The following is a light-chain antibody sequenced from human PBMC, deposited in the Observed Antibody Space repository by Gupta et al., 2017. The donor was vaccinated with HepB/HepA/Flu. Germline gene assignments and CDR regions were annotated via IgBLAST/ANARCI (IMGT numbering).Light chain of an antibody. CDR2: ATS. CDR3: QQYGSSYT. Sequence: EILLTQSPSTLSLSPGEKATLSCRASQSVSSSFLSWYQQKPGQAPRLLIYATSSRATGIPDRFSGSGSGTDFTLTISRLEPEDFAVYYCQQYGSSYTFGQGTKLEI. V-gene: IGKV3-20*01. CDR1: QSVSSSF. J-gene: IGKJ2*01.